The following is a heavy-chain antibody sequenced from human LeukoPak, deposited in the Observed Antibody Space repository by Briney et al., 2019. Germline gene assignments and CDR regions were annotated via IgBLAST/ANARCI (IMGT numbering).Heavy chain of an antibody. CDR3: AXGXSRXYSGYGRFDY. V-gene: IGHV1-8*01. D-gene: IGHD5-12*01. Sequence: ASVKVSCKASGYTFTSYDINWVRQATGQGLEWMGWMNPNSGNTGYAQKFQGRVTMTRNTSISTAYMELSSLRSEDTAVYYCAXGXSRXYSGYGRFDYWGQGTLVTVSS. CDR2: MNPNSGNT. J-gene: IGHJ4*02. CDR1: GYTFTSYD.